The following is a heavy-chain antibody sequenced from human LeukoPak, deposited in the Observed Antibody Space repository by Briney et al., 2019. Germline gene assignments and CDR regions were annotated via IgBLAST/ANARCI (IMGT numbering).Heavy chain of an antibody. CDR1: GGTFSSYA. Sequence: SVKVSCKASGGTFSSYAISWVRQAPGQGLEWMGGIIPIFGTANYAQKFQDRVTITTDESTSTAYMELSSLRSEDTAVYYCELYGSGSYYSPSRDYWGQGTLVTVSS. V-gene: IGHV1-69*05. J-gene: IGHJ4*02. CDR3: ELYGSGSYYSPSRDY. D-gene: IGHD3-10*01. CDR2: IIPIFGTA.